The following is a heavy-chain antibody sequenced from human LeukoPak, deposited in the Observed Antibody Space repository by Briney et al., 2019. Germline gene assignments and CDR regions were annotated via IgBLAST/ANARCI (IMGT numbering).Heavy chain of an antibody. CDR3: ARAGFFGVVMGFDY. D-gene: IGHD3-3*01. Sequence: SETLSLTCTVSGGSISSYYWSWIRQPPGKGLEWIGYIYYSGSTNYNPSLKSRVTISVDTSKNQFSLKLSSVTAADTAVYYCARAGFFGVVMGFDYWGQGTLVTVSS. J-gene: IGHJ4*02. CDR2: IYYSGST. CDR1: GGSISSYY. V-gene: IGHV4-59*01.